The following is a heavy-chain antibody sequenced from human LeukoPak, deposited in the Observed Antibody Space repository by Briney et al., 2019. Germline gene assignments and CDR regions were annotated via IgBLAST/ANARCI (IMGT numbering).Heavy chain of an antibody. CDR2: ISSSSSYI. CDR3: AREGLYSSSWTGFDI. J-gene: IGHJ3*02. Sequence: GGSLRLSCAASGFTFSSYGMNWVRQAPGKGLEWVSSISSSSSYIYYADSVKGRFTISRDNAKNSLYLQMNSLRAEDTAVYYCAREGLYSSSWTGFDIWGQGTMVTVSS. CDR1: GFTFSSYG. D-gene: IGHD6-13*01. V-gene: IGHV3-21*01.